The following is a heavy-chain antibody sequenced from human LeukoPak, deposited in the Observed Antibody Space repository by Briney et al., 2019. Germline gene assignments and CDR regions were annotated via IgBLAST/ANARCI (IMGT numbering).Heavy chain of an antibody. V-gene: IGHV4-4*07. CDR1: GGSISSYY. J-gene: IGHJ6*03. CDR3: ARDYDSTNYYYMDV. D-gene: IGHD3-22*01. CDR2: IYTSGSS. Sequence: TSETLSLTCTVSGGSISSYYWSWLRQPAGKGLEWIGRIYTSGSSNYNPSLKSRVTMSVDTSKNQFSLKVTSVTAADTAVYYCARDYDSTNYYYMDVWGKGTTVTVSS.